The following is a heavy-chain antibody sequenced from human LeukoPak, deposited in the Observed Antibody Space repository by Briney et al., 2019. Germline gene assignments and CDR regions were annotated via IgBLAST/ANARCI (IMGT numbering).Heavy chain of an antibody. V-gene: IGHV4-59*01. Sequence: SETLSLTCTVSGGSISSYHWSWIRQPPGKGLEWIGYIYYSGSTNYNPSLKSRVTISVDTSKNQFSLKLSSVTAADTAVYYCARIDDILTGYYRVGAFDIWGQGTMVTVSS. CDR3: ARIDDILTGYYRVGAFDI. CDR2: IYYSGST. D-gene: IGHD3-9*01. CDR1: GGSISSYH. J-gene: IGHJ3*02.